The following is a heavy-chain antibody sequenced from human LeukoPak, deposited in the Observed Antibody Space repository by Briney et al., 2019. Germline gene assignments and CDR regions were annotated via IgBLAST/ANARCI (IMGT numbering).Heavy chain of an antibody. Sequence: SETLSLTCTVSGGSISSYYWSWIRQPPGKGLEWIGYIYYSGSTNYNPSLNSRVTISVDTSKNQFSLKLTSVTAADTAVYYCARDIREFGYCSGGSCYWNWFDPWGQGTLVTVSS. CDR2: IYYSGST. J-gene: IGHJ5*02. D-gene: IGHD2-15*01. CDR3: ARDIREFGYCSGGSCYWNWFDP. V-gene: IGHV4-59*12. CDR1: GGSISSYY.